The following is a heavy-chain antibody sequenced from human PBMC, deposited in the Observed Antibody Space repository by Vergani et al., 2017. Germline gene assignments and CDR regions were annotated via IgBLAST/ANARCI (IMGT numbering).Heavy chain of an antibody. Sequence: QVQLVQSGAEVKKPGASVKVSCKASGYTFTGYYMHWVRQAPGQGLEWMGWINPNSGGTNYAQKFQGRVTMTRDTSTSTVYMELSSLRSEDTAVYYCARVNGGYAYWFDPWGQGTLVTVSS. D-gene: IGHD5-12*01. J-gene: IGHJ5*02. CDR2: INPNSGGT. CDR3: ARVNGGYAYWFDP. CDR1: GYTFTGYY. V-gene: IGHV1-2*02.